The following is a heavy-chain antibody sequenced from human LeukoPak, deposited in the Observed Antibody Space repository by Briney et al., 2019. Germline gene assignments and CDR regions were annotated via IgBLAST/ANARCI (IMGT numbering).Heavy chain of an antibody. V-gene: IGHV3-23*01. CDR2: LSISGGRA. CDR1: GFTFSSYA. J-gene: IGHJ4*02. Sequence: GGSLRLSCAASGFTFSSYAMSWVRQAPGKGLEWVSALSISGGRAYYADSVKGRFTISRDNSKNTLYLQMNSLRAEDTAVYYCAKRRGELSPDCWGQGTLVIVSS. CDR3: AKRRGELSPDC. D-gene: IGHD3-10*01.